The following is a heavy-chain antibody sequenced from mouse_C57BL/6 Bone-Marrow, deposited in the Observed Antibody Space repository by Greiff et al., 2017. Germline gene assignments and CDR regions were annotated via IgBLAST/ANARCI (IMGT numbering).Heavy chain of an antibody. J-gene: IGHJ1*03. V-gene: IGHV5-6*01. CDR1: GFTFSSYG. CDR3: ARLTTVLYWYFDV. D-gene: IGHD1-1*01. CDR2: ISSGGSYT. Sequence: ELQLVESGGDLVKPGGSLTLSCAASGFTFSSYGMSWVRQTPDKRLEWVATISSGGSYTYYPDSVKERFTISRDNAKNTLYLQMSSLKSEDTAMYYCARLTTVLYWYFDVWGTGTTVTVSS.